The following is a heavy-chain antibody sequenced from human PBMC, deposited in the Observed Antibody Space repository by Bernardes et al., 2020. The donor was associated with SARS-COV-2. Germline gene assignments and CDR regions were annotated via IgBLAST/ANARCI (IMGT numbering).Heavy chain of an antibody. V-gene: IGHV1-8*01. D-gene: IGHD4-17*01. J-gene: IGHJ6*02. CDR2: MNPNSGNT. Sequence: ASVKVSCKASGYTFTSYDINWVRQATGQGLEWMGWMNPNSGNTGYAQKFQGRVTMTRNTSISTAYMELSSLRSEDTAVYYCARTFWYGDYLAVYYYYYGMDVWGQGTTVTVSS. CDR3: ARTFWYGDYLAVYYYYYGMDV. CDR1: GYTFTSYD.